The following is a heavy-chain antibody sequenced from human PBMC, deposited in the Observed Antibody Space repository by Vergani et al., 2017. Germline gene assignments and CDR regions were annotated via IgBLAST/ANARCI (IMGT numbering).Heavy chain of an antibody. Sequence: QVQLVESGGGVVQPGRSLRLSCAASGFTFNQYGMQWVRQAPGKGLEWVAVTWYDGNNKQYADSVKGRFTISRDNSKSTMYLQMNSLRDEDTGVYYCARDLRLLYNRFDPWGQGTLVTDSS. CDR1: GFTFNQYG. J-gene: IGHJ5*02. CDR3: ARDLRLLYNRFDP. CDR2: TWYDGNNK. V-gene: IGHV3-33*01. D-gene: IGHD1-14*01.